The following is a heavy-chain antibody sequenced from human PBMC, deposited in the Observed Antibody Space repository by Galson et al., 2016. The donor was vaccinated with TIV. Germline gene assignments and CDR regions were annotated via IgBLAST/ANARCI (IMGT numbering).Heavy chain of an antibody. V-gene: IGHV3-9*01. CDR2: VSWNIHSI. J-gene: IGHJ4*02. Sequence: SLRLSCAASGFTFDDYVIHWVRQAPGKGLEWVSGVSWNIHSIGYADSVKGRFTISRDNAKNSVYLQMNSLRPEDTAFYYCAKDVRALAVAEPFDYWGQGTLVTVSS. CDR1: GFTFDDYV. CDR3: AKDVRALAVAEPFDY. D-gene: IGHD6-19*01.